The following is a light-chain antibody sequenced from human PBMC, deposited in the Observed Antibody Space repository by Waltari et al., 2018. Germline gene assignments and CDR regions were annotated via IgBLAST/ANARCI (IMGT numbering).Light chain of an antibody. Sequence: QSVLTQPPSASATPGQSVTIPCSGGSSNIGASTVRRYQPVPGPAPKLLIYSNSLRPSGVPGRFSGSKSGISASLAISDLQSEDEADYYCATWDDSLKGVIFGGGSKLTVL. CDR1: SSNIGAST. CDR2: SNS. J-gene: IGLJ2*01. V-gene: IGLV1-44*01. CDR3: ATWDDSLKGVI.